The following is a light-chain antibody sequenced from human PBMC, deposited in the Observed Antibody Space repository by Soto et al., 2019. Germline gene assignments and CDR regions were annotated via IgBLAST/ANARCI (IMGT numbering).Light chain of an antibody. CDR2: DVS. CDR1: SSDVGGYNY. CDR3: SSYTSSSTYV. V-gene: IGLV2-14*01. Sequence: QSALTQPAYVSVSPGQSITISCTGTSSDVGGYNYVSWYQQHPGKAPKLMIYDVSDRPSGVSNRFSGSKSGNTASLTISGLQAEDEADYYCSSYTSSSTYVFGTGTKVTVL. J-gene: IGLJ1*01.